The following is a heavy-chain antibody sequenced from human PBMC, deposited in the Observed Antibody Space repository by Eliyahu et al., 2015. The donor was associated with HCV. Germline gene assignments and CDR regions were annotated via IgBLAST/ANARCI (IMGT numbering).Heavy chain of an antibody. Sequence: QVQLVESGGGVVQPGRSLRLSCEASGFTFRSYGMXWVRQASGKGLEWVSAIWYDGRNKYYADSVKGRFTISRDNSKNTLYLEMNSLRGEDAAVYYCARGGHLSWGDYWGQGTLVTVSS. D-gene: IGHD6-13*01. CDR3: ARGGHLSWGDY. CDR1: GFTFRSYG. J-gene: IGHJ4*02. CDR2: IWYDGRNK. V-gene: IGHV3-33*01.